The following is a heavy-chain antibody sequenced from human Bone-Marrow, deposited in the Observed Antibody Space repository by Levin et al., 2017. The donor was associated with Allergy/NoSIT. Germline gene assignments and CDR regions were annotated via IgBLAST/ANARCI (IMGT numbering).Heavy chain of an antibody. CDR2: IYSSGIT. J-gene: IGHJ3*02. CDR3: ARSPDDVNTIDI. Sequence: GSLRLSCSVSGGSINNYYWTWIRRAAGKGLEWIGRIYSSGITAYNPSLQSRVSMSVDTSKNEFSLTLTSVTAADTAVYYCARSPDDVNTIDIWGHGTKVTVSS. D-gene: IGHD1-1*01. V-gene: IGHV4-4*07. CDR1: GGSINNYY.